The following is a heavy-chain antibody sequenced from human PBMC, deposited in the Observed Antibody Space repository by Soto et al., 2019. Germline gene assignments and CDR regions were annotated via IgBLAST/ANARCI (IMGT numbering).Heavy chain of an antibody. V-gene: IGHV4-59*08. D-gene: IGHD2-2*01. CDR1: GDSVTSHY. CDR3: ARLFLGVGDIVVVPAAGDAFDI. J-gene: IGHJ3*02. Sequence: SETLSLTCSFSGDSVTSHYLTWIRQSPEKGLEWIGYMHYTGFSHYNPSLKSRLTISVDTSKNQFSLKLSSVTAADTAVYYCARLFLGVGDIVVVPAAGDAFDIWGQGTMVTVSS. CDR2: MHYTGFS.